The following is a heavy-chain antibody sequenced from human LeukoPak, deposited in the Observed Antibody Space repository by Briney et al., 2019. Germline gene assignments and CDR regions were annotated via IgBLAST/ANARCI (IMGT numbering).Heavy chain of an antibody. J-gene: IGHJ4*02. Sequence: ASVKVSCKASGYTFTSYAMNWVRQAPGQGLEWMGWINTNTGNPTYAQGFTGRFVFSLDTSVSTAYLQISSLKAEDTAVYYCARDYLEAVVGWGERGYWGQGTLVTVSS. D-gene: IGHD6-19*01. CDR1: GYTFTSYA. CDR2: INTNTGNP. CDR3: ARDYLEAVVGWGERGY. V-gene: IGHV7-4-1*02.